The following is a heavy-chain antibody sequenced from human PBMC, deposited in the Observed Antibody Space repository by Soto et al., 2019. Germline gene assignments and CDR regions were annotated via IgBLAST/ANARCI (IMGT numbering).Heavy chain of an antibody. CDR2: ISSTTNYI. CDR3: ARESEDLTSNFDY. Sequence: PGGSLRLSCAASGFTFSEYYMSWVRQAPGKGLEWVSSISSTTNYIYYGDSMKGRFTISRDNAKNPLYLEMNSLRAEDTAVYYCARESEDLTSNFDYWGQGTLVTVSS. CDR1: GFTFSEYY. J-gene: IGHJ4*02. V-gene: IGHV3-11*06.